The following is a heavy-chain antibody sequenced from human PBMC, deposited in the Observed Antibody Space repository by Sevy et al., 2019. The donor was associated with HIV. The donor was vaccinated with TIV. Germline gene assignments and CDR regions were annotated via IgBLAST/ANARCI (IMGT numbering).Heavy chain of an antibody. D-gene: IGHD3-10*01. CDR1: GFTFGTYA. CDR2: VSGSGGSK. CDR3: AKHADGGHLSLTDN. Sequence: GGSLRLSCAASGFTFGTYAMKWVRQAPGKGLEWVSTVSGSGGSKYHADSVKGRFNISRDNSKNTLFLQRNSLRAEDTAVYYCAKHADGGHLSLTDNRGQGTLITVSS. J-gene: IGHJ4*02. V-gene: IGHV3-23*01.